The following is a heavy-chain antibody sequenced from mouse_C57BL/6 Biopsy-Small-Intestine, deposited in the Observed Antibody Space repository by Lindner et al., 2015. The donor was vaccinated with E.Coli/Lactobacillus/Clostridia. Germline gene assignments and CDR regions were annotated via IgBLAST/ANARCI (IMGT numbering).Heavy chain of an antibody. CDR2: MNPYNGDS. V-gene: IGHV1-14*01. D-gene: IGHD2-12*01. CDR3: TRQGLQYADGMDV. J-gene: IGHJ1*01. CDR1: GYTFTSDD. Sequence: SVKVSCKASGYTFTSDDINWVLQTTGQGLEWMGWMNPYNGDSNYPQKFQGRISLTTDTSTTTAYMEVRSLRYDDTAIYYCTRQGLQYADGMDVWGQGTTVTVSS.